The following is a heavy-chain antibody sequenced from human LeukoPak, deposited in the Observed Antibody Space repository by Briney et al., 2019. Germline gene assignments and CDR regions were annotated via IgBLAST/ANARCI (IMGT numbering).Heavy chain of an antibody. Sequence: SETLSLTCAVYGGSFSGYYWSWIRQPPGKGLEWIGEINHSGSTNYNPSLKSRVTISVDTSKNQFSLKLSSVTAADTAVYYCARGLHYCSSTNCYYYYGMDVWGQGTTVTVSS. CDR2: INHSGST. V-gene: IGHV4-34*01. CDR1: GGSFSGYY. CDR3: ARGLHYCSSTNCYYYYGMDV. J-gene: IGHJ6*02. D-gene: IGHD2-2*01.